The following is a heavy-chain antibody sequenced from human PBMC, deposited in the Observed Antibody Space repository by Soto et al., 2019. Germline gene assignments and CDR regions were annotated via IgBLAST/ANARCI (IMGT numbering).Heavy chain of an antibody. V-gene: IGHV4-31*02. D-gene: IGHD3-3*01. CDR2: VSVSGNA. CDR1: GDSIGTGAFY. J-gene: IGHJ6*02. Sequence: HLQESGPRLVAPSQTLSLRCTVSGDSIGTGAFYWTWIRQFPGKGLEWIGYVSVSGNAYYNPSLKSRVAMSIETSENQLSLRLPSVTAADAAVYFCARALGGVSASGMDVWGQGTTVTVSS. CDR3: ARALGGVSASGMDV.